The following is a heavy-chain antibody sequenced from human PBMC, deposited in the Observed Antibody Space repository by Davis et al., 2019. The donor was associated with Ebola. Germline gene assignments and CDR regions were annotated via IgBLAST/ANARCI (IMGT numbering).Heavy chain of an antibody. Sequence: MPSETLSLTCAVYGGSFSGYYWSWIRQPPGKGLEWIGEINHSGSTNYNPSLKSRVTISVDTSKNQFFLKLSSVTAADTVVYYCARGRARLDYWGQGTLVTVSS. CDR1: GGSFSGYY. V-gene: IGHV4-34*01. J-gene: IGHJ4*02. CDR2: INHSGST. CDR3: ARGRARLDY.